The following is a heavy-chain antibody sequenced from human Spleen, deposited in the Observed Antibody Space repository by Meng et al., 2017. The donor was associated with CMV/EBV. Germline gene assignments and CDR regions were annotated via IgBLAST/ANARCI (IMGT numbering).Heavy chain of an antibody. CDR3: ARSRSMYYYYGMDV. CDR1: GYSINSDYY. CDR2: ISHSGTT. J-gene: IGHJ6*02. V-gene: IGHV4-38-2*02. Sequence: SETLSLTCTVSGYSINSDYYWGWIRQPPGKGLEWIGSISHSGTTYYNPSLKSRVTISVHMSKNQFSLKLSSVTAADTAVYYCARSRSMYYYYGMDVWGQGTTVTVSS.